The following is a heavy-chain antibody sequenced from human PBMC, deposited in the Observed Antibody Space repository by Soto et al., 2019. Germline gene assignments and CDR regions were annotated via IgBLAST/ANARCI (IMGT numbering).Heavy chain of an antibody. CDR3: AKDMGGYYGSGSLGAFDI. J-gene: IGHJ3*02. CDR2: ISWNSGSI. CDR1: GFTFDDYA. V-gene: IGHV3-9*01. D-gene: IGHD3-10*01. Sequence: SLRLSCAASGFTFDDYAMHWVRQAPGKGLEWVSGISWNSGSIGYADSVKGRFTISRDNVKNSLYLQMNSLRAEDTALYYCAKDMGGYYGSGSLGAFDIWGQGTMVTVSS.